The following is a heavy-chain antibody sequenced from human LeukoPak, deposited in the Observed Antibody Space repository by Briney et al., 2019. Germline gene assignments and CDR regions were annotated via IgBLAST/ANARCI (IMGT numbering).Heavy chain of an antibody. V-gene: IGHV4-59*01. CDR1: GGSIICYY. D-gene: IGHD3-22*01. J-gene: IGHJ4*02. Sequence: SETLSLTCTVSGGSIICYYWSWIRQPPGKGLEWIGYIYYSGSTNYNPSLKSRITISVDTSKNQFSLKLSSVTAADTAVYFCARGADYYDSSGYYQYYFDYWGQGTLVTVS. CDR3: ARGADYYDSSGYYQYYFDY. CDR2: IYYSGST.